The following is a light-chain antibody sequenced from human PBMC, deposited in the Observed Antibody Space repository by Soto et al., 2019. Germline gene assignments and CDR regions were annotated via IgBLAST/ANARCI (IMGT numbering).Light chain of an antibody. J-gene: IGLJ1*01. CDR2: SNN. Sequence: QSVLTQPPSASGTPGHRGTISCSGSSSNIGSNTVNWYQQLPGTAPKLLIYSNNQRPSGVPDRFSGSKSGTSASLAISGLQSEDEADYYCAAWDDSLNGYVFGTGTKLTVL. V-gene: IGLV1-44*01. CDR3: AAWDDSLNGYV. CDR1: SSNIGSNT.